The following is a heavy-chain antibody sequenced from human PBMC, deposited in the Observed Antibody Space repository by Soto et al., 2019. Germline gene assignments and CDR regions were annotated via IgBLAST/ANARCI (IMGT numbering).Heavy chain of an antibody. Sequence: EVQLLESGGGLVQPGGSLRLSCAASGFTFSSYAMSWVRQAPGKGLEWVSAISGSGGSTYYADCVKGRFTISRDNSKNTLYLQMNSLRAEDTAVYYCAKDLIAVVWYGLDYWGQGTLVTVSS. V-gene: IGHV3-23*01. CDR2: ISGSGGST. D-gene: IGHD6-19*01. CDR3: AKDLIAVVWYGLDY. J-gene: IGHJ4*02. CDR1: GFTFSSYA.